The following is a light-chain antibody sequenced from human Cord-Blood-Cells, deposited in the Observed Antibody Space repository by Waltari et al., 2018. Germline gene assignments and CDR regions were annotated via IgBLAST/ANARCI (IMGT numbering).Light chain of an antibody. J-gene: IGLJ1*01. V-gene: IGLV2-11*01. Sequence: QSALTQPRSVSGSPGKSVTIPCTGTSSDVGGYKYASWYQQHPGKAPILMIYDVSKRPSGVPDRFSGSKSGNTASLTISGLQAEDEADYYCCSYAGSYTYVFGTGTKVTVL. CDR3: CSYAGSYTYV. CDR1: SSDVGGYKY. CDR2: DVS.